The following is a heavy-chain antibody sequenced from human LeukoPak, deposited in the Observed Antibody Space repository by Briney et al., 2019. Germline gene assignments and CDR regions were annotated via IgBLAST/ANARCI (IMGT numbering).Heavy chain of an antibody. CDR3: ARADRLDGAPYLIGP. CDR2: INPNSGVT. J-gene: IGHJ5*02. Sequence: ASVKVSCKTSGYTFTNYYMHWVRQAPGQGLEWMGWINPNSGVTSSAQKFQGRVTMTRDTSITTVYMEVRWLTSDDTAIYYCARADRLDGAPYLIGPWGQGTLVTVSS. D-gene: IGHD2-21*01. V-gene: IGHV1-2*02. CDR1: GYTFTNYY.